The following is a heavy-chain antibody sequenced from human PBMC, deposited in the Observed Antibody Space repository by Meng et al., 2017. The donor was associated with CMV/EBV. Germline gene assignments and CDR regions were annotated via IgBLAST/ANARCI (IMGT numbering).Heavy chain of an antibody. CDR3: ARGVDLEWLLFSQDY. D-gene: IGHD3-3*01. V-gene: IGHV3-11*04. J-gene: IGHJ4*02. CDR2: ISSSGSTI. Sequence: GESLKISCAASGFTFSDYYMSWIRQAPGKGLERVSYISSSGSTIYYADSVKGRFTISRDNAKNSLYLQMNSLRAEDTAVYYCARGVDLEWLLFSQDYWGQGTLVTVSS. CDR1: GFTFSDYY.